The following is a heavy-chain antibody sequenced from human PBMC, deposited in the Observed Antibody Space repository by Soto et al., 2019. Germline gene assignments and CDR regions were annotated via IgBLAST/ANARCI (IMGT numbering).Heavy chain of an antibody. CDR1: GYTFTTYY. CDR3: ARESSGSSGRPFDI. J-gene: IGHJ3*02. V-gene: IGHV1-46*01. Sequence: QVQLVQSGAEVKKPGASMKVSCKASGYTFTTYYIHWVRQAHGQGLEWMGIINPSFGTTSYAQKFQGRVTVTSVTSTSTVYMEVSSLRSEDTAVYYCARESSGSSGRPFDIWGQGTMVTVSS. CDR2: INPSFGTT. D-gene: IGHD6-25*01.